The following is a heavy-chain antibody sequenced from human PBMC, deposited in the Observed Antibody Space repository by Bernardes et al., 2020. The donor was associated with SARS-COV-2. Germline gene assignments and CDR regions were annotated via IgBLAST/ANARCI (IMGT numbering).Heavy chain of an antibody. CDR2: ISGRGGST. Sequence: GGTLRLSCAASGFTFSSYAMSWVRQAPGKGLEWVSAISGRGGSTYYADSVKGRFTISRDNSKNTLYLQMNSLRAEDTAVYYCAKDGSSGWYGWFDPWGQGTLVPVSS. CDR3: AKDGSSGWYGWFDP. CDR1: GFTFSSYA. D-gene: IGHD6-19*01. V-gene: IGHV3-23*01. J-gene: IGHJ5*02.